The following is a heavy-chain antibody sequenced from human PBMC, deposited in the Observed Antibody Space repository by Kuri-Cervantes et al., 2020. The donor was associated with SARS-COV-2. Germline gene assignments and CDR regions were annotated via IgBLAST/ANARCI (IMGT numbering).Heavy chain of an antibody. CDR3: ASARVGVLDL. CDR2: ISSDGRHK. Sequence: GGSLRLSCAASGFTFNTCAMHWVRQAPGKGLEWVTMISSDGRHKNYADSVKGRFTISRDNSKNTLYLQINSLRTEDTATFYCASARVGVLDLWGQGALVTVSS. CDR1: GFTFNTCA. D-gene: IGHD2-21*01. V-gene: IGHV3-30*04. J-gene: IGHJ5*02.